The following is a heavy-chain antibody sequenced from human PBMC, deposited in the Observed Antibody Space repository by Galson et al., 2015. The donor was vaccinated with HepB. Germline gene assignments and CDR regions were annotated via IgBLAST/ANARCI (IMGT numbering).Heavy chain of an antibody. CDR2: IYYSGST. D-gene: IGHD2-2*01. J-gene: IGHJ6*02. V-gene: IGHV4-39*01. Sequence: SETLSLTCTVSGGSISSSSYYWGWIRQPPGTGLAWIGSIYYSGSTYYNPSLKSRVTISVDTSKNQFSLTLSSVTAADTAVYYCARLGGRQVVPAAMDVWGQGTTVTVSS. CDR1: GGSISSSSYY. CDR3: ARLGGRQVVPAAMDV.